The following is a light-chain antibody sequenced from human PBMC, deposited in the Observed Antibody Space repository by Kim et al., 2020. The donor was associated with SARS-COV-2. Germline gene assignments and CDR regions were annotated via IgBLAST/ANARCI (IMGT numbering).Light chain of an antibody. CDR3: QQYNNSWT. CDR1: QSIHSW. J-gene: IGKJ1*01. V-gene: IGKV1-5*03. CDR2: KAS. Sequence: LSASVGDRVTITCRASQSIHSWLAWYQQKPGKAPKLLIYKASSLESGVPSRFSGSGSGTEFTLIISSVQPDDFATYHCQQYNNSWTFGQGTKLEI.